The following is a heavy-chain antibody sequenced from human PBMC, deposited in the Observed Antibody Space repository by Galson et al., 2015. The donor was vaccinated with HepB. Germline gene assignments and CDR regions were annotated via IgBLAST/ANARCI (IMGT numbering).Heavy chain of an antibody. CDR2: IYYSGST. CDR1: GGSISSSSYY. Sequence: SETLSLTCTVSGGSISSSSYYWGWIRQPPGKGLEWIGSIYYSGSTYYNPSLKSRVTISVDTSKNQFSLKLSSVTAADTAVYYCAREGTHSSSWSRFDYWGQGTLVTVSS. D-gene: IGHD6-13*01. CDR3: AREGTHSSSWSRFDY. V-gene: IGHV4-39*07. J-gene: IGHJ4*02.